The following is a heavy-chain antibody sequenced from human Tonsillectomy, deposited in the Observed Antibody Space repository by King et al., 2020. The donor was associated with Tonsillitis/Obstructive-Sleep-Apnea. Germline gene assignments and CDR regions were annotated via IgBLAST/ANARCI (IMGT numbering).Heavy chain of an antibody. CDR1: GGSFSGYY. CDR2: VNHSGST. Sequence: VQLQQWGAGLLKPSETLSLTCAVYGGSFSGYYWSWIRQPPGKGREWIGEVNHSGSTNYNTCLKSRPTLSIDTSKNQSSLMLSSVTAAATALDYCARDHSGYDHYYYYYYLDVWGKGATVTVSS. J-gene: IGHJ6*03. V-gene: IGHV4-34*01. D-gene: IGHD5-12*01. CDR3: ARDHSGYDHYYYYYYLDV.